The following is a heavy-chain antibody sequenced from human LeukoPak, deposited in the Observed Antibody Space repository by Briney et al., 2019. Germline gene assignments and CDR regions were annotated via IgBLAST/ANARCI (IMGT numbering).Heavy chain of an antibody. CDR1: GGSFSGYY. CDR3: ARGRYVTMIVVVTLYNWFDP. V-gene: IGHV4-34*01. D-gene: IGHD3-22*01. CDR2: INHSGST. J-gene: IGHJ5*02. Sequence: SETLSHTCAVYGGSFSGYYWSWIRQPPGKGLEWIGEINHSGSTNYNPSLKSRVTISVDTSKNQFSLKLSSVAAADTAVYYCARGRYVTMIVVVTLYNWFDPWGQGTLVTVSS.